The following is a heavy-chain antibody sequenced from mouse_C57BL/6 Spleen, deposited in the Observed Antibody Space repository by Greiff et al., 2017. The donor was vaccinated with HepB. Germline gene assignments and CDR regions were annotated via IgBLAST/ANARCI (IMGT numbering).Heavy chain of an antibody. Sequence: QVQLQQPGAELVKPGASVKMSCKASGYTFTSYWITWVKQRPGQGLEWIGDIYPGSGSTNYNEKFKSKATLTVDTSSSTAYMQLSSLTSEDSAVYYGARGGIYYGYGGGYYAMDYWGQGTSVTVSS. CDR2: IYPGSGST. CDR1: GYTFTSYW. D-gene: IGHD2-2*01. V-gene: IGHV1-55*01. CDR3: ARGGIYYGYGGGYYAMDY. J-gene: IGHJ4*01.